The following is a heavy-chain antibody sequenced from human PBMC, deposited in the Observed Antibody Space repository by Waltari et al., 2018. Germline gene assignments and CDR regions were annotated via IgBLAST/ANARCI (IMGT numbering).Heavy chain of an antibody. V-gene: IGHV1-8*03. CDR3: ARNPLVVTTLYYYYYGMDV. J-gene: IGHJ6*02. CDR1: GYTFTSYD. Sequence: QVQLVQSGAEVKKPGASVKVSCKASGYTFTSYDINWVRQATGQGLEWMGWMNPNSGNTGYAQKFQGRVTITRNTSISTAYMELSSLRSEDTAVYYCARNPLVVTTLYYYYYGMDVWGQGTTVTVSS. D-gene: IGHD2-15*01. CDR2: MNPNSGNT.